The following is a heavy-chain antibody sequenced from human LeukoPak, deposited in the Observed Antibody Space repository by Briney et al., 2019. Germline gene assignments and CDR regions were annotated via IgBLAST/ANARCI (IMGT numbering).Heavy chain of an antibody. CDR3: ARVDGRYYFGSGSYSLALDAFDI. Sequence: PSETLSLTCTVSGGSISSSNYYWGWIRQPPGKGLECIGSIYYSGRTYYKSSLKSRVTMSVDTSKNQFSLRLSSVTAADTAVYYCARVDGRYYFGSGSYSLALDAFDIWGQGTMVTVSS. J-gene: IGHJ3*02. CDR1: GGSISSSNYY. D-gene: IGHD3-10*01. V-gene: IGHV4-39*07. CDR2: IYYSGRT.